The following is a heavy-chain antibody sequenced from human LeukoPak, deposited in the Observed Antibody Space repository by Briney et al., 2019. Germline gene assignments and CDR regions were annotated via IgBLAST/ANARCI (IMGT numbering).Heavy chain of an antibody. CDR3: ARAVTTDYYSFYMDV. CDR1: GGSISGYY. Sequence: SETLSLTCTVSGGSISGYYWNWIRQPAGKGLEWIGRFSTSVTTNYNPSLRSRVTISVDKSKNQFSLRLSSVTAADTAVYYCARAVTTDYYSFYMDVWGKGTAVTVSS. CDR2: FSTSVTT. D-gene: IGHD4-17*01. J-gene: IGHJ6*03. V-gene: IGHV4-4*07.